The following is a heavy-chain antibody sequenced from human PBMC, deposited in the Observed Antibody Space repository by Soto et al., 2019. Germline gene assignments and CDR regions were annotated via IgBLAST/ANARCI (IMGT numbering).Heavy chain of an antibody. CDR2: ITWGGSA. CDR1: GFTFSDYG. J-gene: IGHJ6*02. CDR3: AKEKTSSTYDGLDV. V-gene: IGHV3-23*01. Sequence: EVQLLESGGGLIHPGGSLRLSCAGSGFTFSDYGMSWVRQAPGKGLEWVSGITWGGSAYYAESVRGRFIISRDSSKNTLCVQMNSLRAEDTAIYYCAKEKTSSTYDGLDVWGQGTPVTVSS.